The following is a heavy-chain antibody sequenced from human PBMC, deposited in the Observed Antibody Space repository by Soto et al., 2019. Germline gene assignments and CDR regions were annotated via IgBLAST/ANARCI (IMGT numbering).Heavy chain of an antibody. CDR3: ARGLGISTSGY. CDR2: INAGNGNT. CDR1: GYTFTSYA. J-gene: IGHJ4*02. D-gene: IGHD3-10*01. Sequence: ASVKVSCKASGYTFTSYAMHWVRQAPGQRLEWLGWINAGNGNTKYSQKFQGRVTITRDTSASIADMELSSLRSEDTAVYYCARGLGISTSGYWGQGTLVTVSS. V-gene: IGHV1-3*01.